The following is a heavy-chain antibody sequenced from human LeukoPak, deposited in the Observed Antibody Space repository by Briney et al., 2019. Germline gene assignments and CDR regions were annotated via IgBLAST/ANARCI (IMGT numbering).Heavy chain of an antibody. CDR2: INHSGST. CDR3: ARGEENYYYYYGMDV. CDR1: GGSFSGYY. V-gene: IGHV4-34*01. Sequence: PSETLSLTCAVYGGSFSGYYWSWIRQPPGKGLEWIGEINHSGSTNYNPSLKSRVTISVDTSKNQFSLKLSSVTAADTAVYYCARGEENYYYYYGMDVWGQGTTVTVSS. J-gene: IGHJ6*02.